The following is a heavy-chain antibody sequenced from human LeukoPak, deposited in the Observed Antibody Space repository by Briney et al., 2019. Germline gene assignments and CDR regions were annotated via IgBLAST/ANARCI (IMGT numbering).Heavy chain of an antibody. CDR2: IDQGGSVR. CDR1: GLSFSTSW. CDR3: ARDPESSSFDL. Sequence: GGSLRLSCAASGLSFSTSWMSWVRQTPEKGLEFVANIDQGGSVRNYMDSLKGRCTISRDNAKKSLYLEINSLRADDTAVYYCARDPESSSFDLWGRGALVTVSS. D-gene: IGHD6-13*01. V-gene: IGHV3-7*01. J-gene: IGHJ4*02.